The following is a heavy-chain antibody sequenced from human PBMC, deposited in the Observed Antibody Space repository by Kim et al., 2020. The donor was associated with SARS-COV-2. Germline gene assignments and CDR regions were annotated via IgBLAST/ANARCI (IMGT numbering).Heavy chain of an antibody. CDR3: ARDRVYEAGWFDP. J-gene: IGHJ5*02. CDR2: IYYSGST. V-gene: IGHV4-59*13. D-gene: IGHD3-16*01. CDR1: GGSISSYY. Sequence: SETLSLTCTVSGGSISSYYWSWIRQPPGKGLEWIGYIYYSGSTNYNPSLKSRVTISVDTSKNQFSLKLSSVTAADTAVYYCARDRVYEAGWFDPWGQGTLVTVSS.